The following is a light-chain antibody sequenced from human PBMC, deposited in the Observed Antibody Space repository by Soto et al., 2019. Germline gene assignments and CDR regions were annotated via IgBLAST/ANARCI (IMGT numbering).Light chain of an antibody. Sequence: DIQMTQSPSSLSASVGDIVTITFRASQSISSYLNWYQQKPGKAPKLLIYAASSLQSGVPSRFSGSGSGTDFTLTISSLQPEDFATYYCQQSYSTPRTFGQGTRLENK. J-gene: IGKJ5*01. CDR2: AAS. V-gene: IGKV1-39*01. CDR1: QSISSY. CDR3: QQSYSTPRT.